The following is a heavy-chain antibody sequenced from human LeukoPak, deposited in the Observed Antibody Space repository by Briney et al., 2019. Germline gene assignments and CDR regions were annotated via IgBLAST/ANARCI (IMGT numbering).Heavy chain of an antibody. CDR1: GFTFSSYR. CDR2: ISSSSSYI. J-gene: IGHJ3*02. D-gene: IGHD2-21*02. Sequence: PGGSLRLSCAASGFTFSSYRMNWVRQAPGKGLEWVSPISSSSSYIYYADSVKGRFTISRDNAKNSLYLQMNSLRAEDTAVYYCARACGGDCIDAFDIWGQGTMVTVSS. CDR3: ARACGGDCIDAFDI. V-gene: IGHV3-21*01.